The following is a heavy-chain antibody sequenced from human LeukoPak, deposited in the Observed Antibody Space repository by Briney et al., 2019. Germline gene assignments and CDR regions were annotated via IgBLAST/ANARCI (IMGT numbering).Heavy chain of an antibody. V-gene: IGHV4-4*07. D-gene: IGHD3-9*01. CDR3: AREPNYDILTGYYKGGDAFDI. J-gene: IGHJ3*02. CDR2: IYTSGST. Sequence: PSETLSLTCTVSGGSISSYYWSWVRQPAGKGLGWIGRIYTSGSTNYNPSLKSRVTMSVDTSKNQFPLKLSSVTAADTAVYYCAREPNYDILTGYYKGGDAFDIWGQGTMVTVSS. CDR1: GGSISSYY.